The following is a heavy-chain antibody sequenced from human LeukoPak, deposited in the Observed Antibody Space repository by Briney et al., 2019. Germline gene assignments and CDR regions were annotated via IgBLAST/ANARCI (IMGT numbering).Heavy chain of an antibody. V-gene: IGHV4-59*01. J-gene: IGHJ1*01. D-gene: IGHD3-22*01. Sequence: SETLSLTCTVSGDSISSYYWSWIRQPPGKGLEWIGYIYYSGSTNYNPSLKSRVTISVDTSKNQFSLKLSSVTAADTAVYYCARADWDSSGYYCQHWGQGTLVTVSS. CDR2: IYYSGST. CDR3: ARADWDSSGYYCQH. CDR1: GDSISSYY.